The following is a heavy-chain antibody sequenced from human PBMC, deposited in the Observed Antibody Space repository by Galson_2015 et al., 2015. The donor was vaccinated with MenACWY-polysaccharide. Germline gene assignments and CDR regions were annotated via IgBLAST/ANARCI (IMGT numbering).Heavy chain of an antibody. Sequence: SLRLSCAASGFTFDDYAMHWVRQAPGKGLEWVSGISWNSGSIGYADSVKGRFTISRDNAKNSLYLQMNSLRAEDTALYYCAKDMGYSSGNYYWYFDLWGRGTLVTVSS. V-gene: IGHV3-9*01. CDR2: ISWNSGSI. D-gene: IGHD6-19*01. CDR1: GFTFDDYA. J-gene: IGHJ2*01. CDR3: AKDMGYSSGNYYWYFDL.